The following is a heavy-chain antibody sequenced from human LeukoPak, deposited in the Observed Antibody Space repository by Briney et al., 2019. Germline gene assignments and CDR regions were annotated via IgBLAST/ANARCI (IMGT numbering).Heavy chain of an antibody. V-gene: IGHV3-48*01. CDR2: ISSSSSTI. CDR1: GFTFSSYS. Sequence: GGSLSLSCAASGFTFSSYSMNWVRQAPGKGLEWVSYISSSSSTIYYADSVKGRFTISRDNAKNSLYLQMNSLRAEDTAVYYCARVRRGFDYWGQGTLVTVSS. CDR3: ARVRRGFDY. J-gene: IGHJ4*02.